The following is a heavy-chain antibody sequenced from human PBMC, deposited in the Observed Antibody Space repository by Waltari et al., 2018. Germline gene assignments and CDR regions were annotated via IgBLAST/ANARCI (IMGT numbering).Heavy chain of an antibody. CDR3: ARGLRYFDWLSWYFDL. CDR1: GYTFTSYD. V-gene: IGHV1-8*03. Sequence: QVQLVQSGAEVKKPGASVKVSCKASGYTFTSYDINWVRQATGQGLEWMGWMNPNSGNTGYAQKFQGRVTNTRNTSISTAYMELSSLRSEDTAVYYCARGLRYFDWLSWYFDLWGRGTLVTVSS. J-gene: IGHJ2*01. D-gene: IGHD3-9*01. CDR2: MNPNSGNT.